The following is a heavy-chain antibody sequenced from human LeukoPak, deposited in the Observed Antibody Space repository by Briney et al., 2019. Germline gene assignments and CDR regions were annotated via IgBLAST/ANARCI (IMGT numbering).Heavy chain of an antibody. J-gene: IGHJ4*02. Sequence: ASVKVSCKAAGYTFSDQYMHWVRQAPGQGLEWMGWINPNSGGTNYAQNFQGRVTMTRDTSINTAYMELSRLRSDDTAVYYCARGYDSSGYNYWGQGTLVTVSS. D-gene: IGHD3-22*01. CDR3: ARGYDSSGYNY. CDR1: GYTFSDQY. V-gene: IGHV1-2*02. CDR2: INPNSGGT.